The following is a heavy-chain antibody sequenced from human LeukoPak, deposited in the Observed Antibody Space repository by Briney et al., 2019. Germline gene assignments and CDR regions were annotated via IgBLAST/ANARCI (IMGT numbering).Heavy chain of an antibody. D-gene: IGHD1-20*01. CDR2: INPLTGFT. V-gene: IGHV1-2*02. Sequence: ASVKVSCKASGYSFIDDYMHWVRQAPGQGLEWMGWINPLTGFTNYAQKFQGRVTMTRDTSISTAYMEVARLRFDDTPVYYCAPTPEAYTSNWNVWGQGTLVTVSS. J-gene: IGHJ4*02. CDR1: GYSFIDDY. CDR3: APTPEAYTSNWNV.